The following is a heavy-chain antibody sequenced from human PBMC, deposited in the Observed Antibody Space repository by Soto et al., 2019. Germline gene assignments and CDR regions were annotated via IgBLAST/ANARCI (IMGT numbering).Heavy chain of an antibody. Sequence: SETLSLTCGVYGGSFSGYQWNWIRQSPGQGLEWIGEINHSGTTKCSPSLESRINLSVDTSKKQFSLKMFSVTAADTAIYYCARGWRFDPWGQGTQVTVSS. V-gene: IGHV4-34*01. CDR2: INHSGTT. J-gene: IGHJ5*02. D-gene: IGHD1-1*01. CDR3: ARGWRFDP. CDR1: GGSFSGYQ.